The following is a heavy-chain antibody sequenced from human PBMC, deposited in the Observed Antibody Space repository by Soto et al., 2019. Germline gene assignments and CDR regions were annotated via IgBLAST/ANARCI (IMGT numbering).Heavy chain of an antibody. D-gene: IGHD6-13*01. CDR3: ARGTALVRAFDY. Sequence: SETLSLTCTVSGGSISSYYWSWIRQPPGKGLEWIGYIYYSGSTNYNPSLKSRVTISVDTSKNQFSLKLSSVTAADTAVYYCARGTALVRAFDYWGQGTLVTVS. CDR1: GGSISSYY. J-gene: IGHJ4*02. V-gene: IGHV4-59*01. CDR2: IYYSGST.